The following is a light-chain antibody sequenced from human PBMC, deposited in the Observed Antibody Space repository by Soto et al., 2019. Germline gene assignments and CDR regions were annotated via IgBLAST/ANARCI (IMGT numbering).Light chain of an antibody. CDR2: LGS. V-gene: IGKV2-28*01. CDR1: QSLLHSNGYNY. CDR3: MQALQTTWT. J-gene: IGKJ1*01. Sequence: DIVMTQSPLSLPVTPGEPASISCRSSQSLLHSNGYNYLDWYLQKPGQSPQLLIYLGSNRDSGVTERFSGSGSGTDFKMKISRVEAEDVGVYYCMQALQTTWTFGQGTKVEIK.